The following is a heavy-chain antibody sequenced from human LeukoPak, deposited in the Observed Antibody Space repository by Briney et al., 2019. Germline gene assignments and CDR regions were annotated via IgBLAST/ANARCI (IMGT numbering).Heavy chain of an antibody. CDR3: ASTTMTTIDAFDI. Sequence: SGPTLVKPSETLSLTCTVSGGSISSYYWSWIRQPPGKGLEWIGYIYYSGSTNYNPSLKSRVTISADTSKNQFSLKLSSVTAAETAVYYCASTTMTTIDAFDIWGQGTMVTVSS. D-gene: IGHD4-17*01. CDR1: GGSISSYY. J-gene: IGHJ3*02. CDR2: IYYSGST. V-gene: IGHV4-59*08.